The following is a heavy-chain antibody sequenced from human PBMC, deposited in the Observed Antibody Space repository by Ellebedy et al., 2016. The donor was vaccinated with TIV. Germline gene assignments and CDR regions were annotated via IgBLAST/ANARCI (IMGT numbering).Heavy chain of an antibody. CDR2: INPNSGGT. V-gene: IGHV1-2*02. CDR1: GYTFTGYY. Sequence: ASVKVSCXASGYTFTGYYMHWARQAPGQGLEWMGWINPNSGGTNYAQKFQGRVTMTRDTSISTAYMELSRLRSDDTAVYYCARSGLNCSSTSCYYYYYMDVWGKGTTVTVSS. D-gene: IGHD2-2*01. J-gene: IGHJ6*03. CDR3: ARSGLNCSSTSCYYYYYMDV.